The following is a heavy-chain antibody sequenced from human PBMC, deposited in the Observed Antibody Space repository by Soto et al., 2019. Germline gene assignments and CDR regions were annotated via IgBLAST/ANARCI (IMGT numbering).Heavy chain of an antibody. CDR2: ISAYNGNT. CDR1: GYTFTGYG. D-gene: IGHD6-6*01. J-gene: IGHJ4*02. Sequence: XSVKVSCKASGYTFTGYGSGWVRQAPGQGLEWMGWISAYNGNTNYAQKLQGRVTMTTDTSTSTAYMELRSLRSDDTAVYYCAKGIAARPEFDDWGQGTLVTVSS. CDR3: AKGIAARPEFDD. V-gene: IGHV1-18*01.